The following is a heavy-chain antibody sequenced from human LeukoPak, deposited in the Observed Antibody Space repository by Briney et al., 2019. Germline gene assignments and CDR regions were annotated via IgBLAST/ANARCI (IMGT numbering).Heavy chain of an antibody. V-gene: IGHV3-33*01. CDR3: AREHHSSSWYYYYYYGMDV. D-gene: IGHD6-13*01. CDR1: GFTFSSYG. CDR2: IWYDGSNK. J-gene: IGHJ6*02. Sequence: GGSLRLSCAASGFTFSSYGMHWVRQAPGKGLEWVAVIWYDGSNKYYADSVKGRFTISRDNSKNTLYLQMNSLRAEDTAVYYCAREHHSSSWYYYYYYGMDVWGQGTTVTVSS.